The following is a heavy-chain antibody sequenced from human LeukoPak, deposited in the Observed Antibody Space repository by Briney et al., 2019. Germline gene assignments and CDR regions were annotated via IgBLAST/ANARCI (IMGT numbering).Heavy chain of an antibody. J-gene: IGHJ3*02. V-gene: IGHV3-23*01. CDR3: AKIDSSAYYFDAFDI. Sequence: GGSLRLSCAASGFTFSSYGMQWVRQAPGKGLEWVSGIIGGGGGTYYADSVKGRFTISRDNSKKTLYLQMNSLRAEDTAVYYRAKIDSSAYYFDAFDIWGQGTMVTVSS. CDR1: GFTFSSYG. CDR2: IIGGGGGT. D-gene: IGHD3-22*01.